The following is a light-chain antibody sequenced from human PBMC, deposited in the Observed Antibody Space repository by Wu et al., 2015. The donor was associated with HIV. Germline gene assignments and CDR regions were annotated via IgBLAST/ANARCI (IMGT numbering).Light chain of an antibody. CDR3: QQYHSHPGT. CDR2: KAS. Sequence: QMTQSPSTLSASVGDRVNITCRAGQSVGSWLAWYQQTPGKAPKHLIYKASSLESGVPSRFSGSGSGTQFTLTISSLQPDDFANYYCQQYHSHPGTFGQGTKLEI. CDR1: QSVGSW. V-gene: IGKV1-5*03. J-gene: IGKJ2*01.